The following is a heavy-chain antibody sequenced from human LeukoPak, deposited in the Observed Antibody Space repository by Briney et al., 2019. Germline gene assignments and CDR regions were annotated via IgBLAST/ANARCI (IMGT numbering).Heavy chain of an antibody. V-gene: IGHV3-53*01. CDR3: ARGASNRFDY. CDR1: GFTVSSNY. D-gene: IGHD1-14*01. Sequence: GGSLRLSCAASGFTVSSNYMSWVRQAPGKGLEWVSVIYSGGSTYYADSVKGRFTISRDNAKNTLYLQMNSLRGEDTAVYYCARGASNRFDYWGQGTLVTVSS. CDR2: IYSGGST. J-gene: IGHJ4*02.